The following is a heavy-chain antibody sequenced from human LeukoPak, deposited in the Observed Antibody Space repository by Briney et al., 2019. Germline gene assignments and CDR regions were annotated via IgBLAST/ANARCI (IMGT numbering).Heavy chain of an antibody. V-gene: IGHV4-59*01. Sequence: PSETLSLTCTVSGGSISSYYWGWIRQPPGKGLEWIGYIYHSGNTISNPSLKSRVTISIDSSKNQFSLKLSSVTAADTAVYYCARYSYYESSGYSNDAFDLWGQGAMVTVSS. CDR2: IYHSGNT. CDR1: GGSISSYY. J-gene: IGHJ3*01. D-gene: IGHD3-22*01. CDR3: ARYSYYESSGYSNDAFDL.